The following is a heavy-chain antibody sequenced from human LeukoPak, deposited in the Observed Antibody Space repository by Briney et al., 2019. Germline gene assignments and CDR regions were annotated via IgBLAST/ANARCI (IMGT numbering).Heavy chain of an antibody. J-gene: IGHJ4*02. CDR1: GYSISSGYY. CDR2: IYHSGST. CDR3: ARRCSSSSCYNC. V-gene: IGHV4-38-2*02. Sequence: SETLSLTCTVSGYSISSGYYWGWIRQPPGKGLEWIGSIYHSGSTNYNPSLKSRVTISVDTSKNQFSLKLTSVTAADTAVYYCARRCSSSSCYNCWGQGTLVTVSS. D-gene: IGHD2-2*02.